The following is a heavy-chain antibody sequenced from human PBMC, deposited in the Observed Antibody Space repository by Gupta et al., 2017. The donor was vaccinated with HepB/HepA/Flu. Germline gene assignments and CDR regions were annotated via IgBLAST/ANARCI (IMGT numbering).Heavy chain of an antibody. J-gene: IGHJ3*01. CDR3: ARVRAGGSTDGFDV. CDR1: RFRFCGFS. CDR2: ISRSSKYI. D-gene: IGHD6-25*01. V-gene: IGHV3-21*02. Sequence: QLVESGGGRDKLGGSVGHSVVASRFRFCGFSRSGVRQAPGKGLEWVASISRSSKYIYYADSVKGRFTISRDNANNTLYLQRTSLRSEDTALYSCARVRAGGSTDGFDVWGQGTRVTVSS.